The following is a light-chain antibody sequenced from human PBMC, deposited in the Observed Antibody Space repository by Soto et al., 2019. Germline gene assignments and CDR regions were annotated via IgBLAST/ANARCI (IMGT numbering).Light chain of an antibody. Sequence: SQMTQSPWTLSASVWERVTITCRASQSVRSWLAWYQQKPGRAPKFLIYDASSLESGVPSRFSGSGSGTEFTLTISNLQPDDFATYYCQQYDNYPLTFGGGTKVDIK. CDR3: QQYDNYPLT. CDR1: QSVRSW. J-gene: IGKJ4*01. V-gene: IGKV1-5*01. CDR2: DAS.